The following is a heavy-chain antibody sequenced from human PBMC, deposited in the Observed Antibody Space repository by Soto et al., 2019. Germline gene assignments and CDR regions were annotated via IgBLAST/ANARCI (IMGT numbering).Heavy chain of an antibody. J-gene: IGHJ3*02. CDR2: INHSGST. Sequence: QVQLQQWGAGLLKPSETLSLTRAVYGGSFSGYYWSWIRQPPGKGLEWIGEINHSGSTNYNPSLKSRVTISVDTSKNQFSLKLSSVTAADTAVYYCARSSVGRAFDIWGQGTMVTVSS. V-gene: IGHV4-34*01. CDR1: GGSFSGYY. D-gene: IGHD6-6*01. CDR3: ARSSVGRAFDI.